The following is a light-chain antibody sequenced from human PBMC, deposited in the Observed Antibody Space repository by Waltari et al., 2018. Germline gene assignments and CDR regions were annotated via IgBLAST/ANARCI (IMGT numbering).Light chain of an antibody. Sequence: IVLTQSPATLSLSPGERATLSCGASQSVNSIYIAWYQQKPGLAPRLLMYDSSNRATGFPDRFSGSGSGTDFTLTISRLEPEDSAVYYCQLYGFSPGTFGQGTTVEIK. CDR3: QLYGFSPGT. CDR2: DSS. CDR1: QSVNSIY. J-gene: IGKJ1*01. V-gene: IGKV3D-20*01.